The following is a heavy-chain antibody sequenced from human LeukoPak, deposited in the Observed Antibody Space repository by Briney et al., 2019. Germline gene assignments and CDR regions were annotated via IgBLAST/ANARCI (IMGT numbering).Heavy chain of an antibody. Sequence: PGGSLRLSCAASGFTFSSYAMSWVRQAPGKGLEWVSAISGSGGSTYYADSVKGRFTISRDNSKNTLYLQMNSLRAEDTALYHCARDIPGYYDSSGYYPGAFDIWGQGTMVTVSS. CDR3: ARDIPGYYDSSGYYPGAFDI. CDR2: ISGSGGST. CDR1: GFTFSSYA. J-gene: IGHJ3*02. V-gene: IGHV3-23*01. D-gene: IGHD3-22*01.